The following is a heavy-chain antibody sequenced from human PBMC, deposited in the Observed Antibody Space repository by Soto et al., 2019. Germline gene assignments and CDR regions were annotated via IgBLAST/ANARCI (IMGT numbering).Heavy chain of an antibody. CDR3: ARVGLAPGAYYYYGMDV. CDR2: IIPIFGTA. D-gene: IGHD3-3*02. V-gene: IGHV1-69*13. J-gene: IGHJ6*02. CDR1: GYTFTNYA. Sequence: SVKVSCKASGYTFTNYAISWVRQAPGQGLEWMGGIIPIFGTANYAQKFQGRVTITADESTSTAYMELSSLRSEDTAVYYCARVGLAPGAYYYYGMDVWGQGTTVTVSS.